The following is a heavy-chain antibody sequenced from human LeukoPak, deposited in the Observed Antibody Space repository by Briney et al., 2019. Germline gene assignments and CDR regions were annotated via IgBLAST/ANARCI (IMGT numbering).Heavy chain of an antibody. J-gene: IGHJ4*02. V-gene: IGHV3-33*01. Sequence: QTGGSLRLSCVASGFSFSSYGMHWVRQAPGKGLEWVALIWYDGRNKYYADSVKGRFTISRDNSRNTLYLEMNSLRAEDTGVYYCARPPGDYDVLTAYYESWGQGTLVTVFS. CDR2: IWYDGRNK. D-gene: IGHD3-9*01. CDR3: ARPPGDYDVLTAYYES. CDR1: GFSFSSYG.